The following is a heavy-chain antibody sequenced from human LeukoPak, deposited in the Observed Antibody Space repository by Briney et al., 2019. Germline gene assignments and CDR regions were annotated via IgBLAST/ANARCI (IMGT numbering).Heavy chain of an antibody. CDR1: GGSFSGYY. J-gene: IGHJ6*02. Sequence: PSETLSLTCAVYGGSFSGYYWSWIRQPPGKGLEWIGEINHSGSTNYNPSLKSRVTISVDTSKNQFSLKLSSVTAADTAVYYCAGGHRLYGMRYYYYGMDVWGQGTTVTVSS. V-gene: IGHV4-34*01. CDR3: AGGHRLYGMRYYYYGMDV. D-gene: IGHD3-16*02. CDR2: INHSGST.